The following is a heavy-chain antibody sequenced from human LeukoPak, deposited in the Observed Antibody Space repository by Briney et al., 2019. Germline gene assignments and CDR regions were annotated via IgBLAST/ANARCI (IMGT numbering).Heavy chain of an antibody. J-gene: IGHJ4*02. CDR1: GYSFTDKY. CDR2: INPNSGGT. CDR3: AREGRGVAGIVFGY. V-gene: IGHV1-2*02. D-gene: IGHD6-19*01. Sequence: ASVKVSCKACGYSFTDKYRHWGRQAPGQGLEWMGWINPNSGGTNYAQKFQGRVTMTRDTSISTAYMELSRLRSDDTAVYYCAREGRGVAGIVFGYWGQGTLVTVSS.